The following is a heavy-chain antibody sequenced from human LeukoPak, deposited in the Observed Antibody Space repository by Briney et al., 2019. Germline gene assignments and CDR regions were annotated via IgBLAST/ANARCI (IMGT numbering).Heavy chain of an antibody. CDR2: ISSSTTYI. CDR1: GFTFSDYS. D-gene: IGHD4-11*01. V-gene: IGHV3-21*01. J-gene: IGHJ4*02. CDR3: ARDLTTVIAHVLHFDS. Sequence: GGSLRLSCAASGFTFSDYSMDWVRQSPGKGLEWVASISSSTTYIFYADSVKGRFTISRDNAKNSLYLQMNSLRAEDTAVYYCARDLTTVIAHVLHFDSWGQGTLVTVSS.